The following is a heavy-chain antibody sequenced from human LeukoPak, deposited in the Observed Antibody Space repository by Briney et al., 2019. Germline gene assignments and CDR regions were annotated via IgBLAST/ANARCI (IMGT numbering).Heavy chain of an antibody. V-gene: IGHV4-59*01. CDR3: AIEYSSSWFWYFDL. CDR2: IYYTGST. Sequence: SETLSLTCTVSGGSLSSYYWSWIRQPPGKGLEWIGHIYYTGSTNYNPSLKSRVTISLDGPKNQFSLNLRSVTAADTAMYYCAIEYSSSWFWYFDLWGRGTLLTVSS. CDR1: GGSLSSYY. J-gene: IGHJ2*01. D-gene: IGHD6-13*01.